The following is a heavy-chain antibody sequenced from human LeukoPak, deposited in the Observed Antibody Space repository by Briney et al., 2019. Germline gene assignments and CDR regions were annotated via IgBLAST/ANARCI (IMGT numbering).Heavy chain of an antibody. CDR2: MNPNSGNT. Sequence: ASVKVSCKASGYTFTSYDINWVRQATGQGLEWMGWMNPNSGNTGYAQKFQGRVTMTRNTSISTAYMELSSLRSEDTAVYYCARAPYCSSPRHHKDVWGRGTTVTVSS. D-gene: IGHD2-2*01. CDR1: GYTFTSYD. V-gene: IGHV1-8*01. J-gene: IGHJ6*02. CDR3: ARAPYCSSPRHHKDV.